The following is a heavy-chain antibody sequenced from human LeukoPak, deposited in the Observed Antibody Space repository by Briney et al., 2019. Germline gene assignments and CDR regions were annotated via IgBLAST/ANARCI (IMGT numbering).Heavy chain of an antibody. Sequence: GGSLRLCCAASGFTFSSYAMSWVRQAPGKGLEWVSVISGSGGSTYYADSVKGRFTISRDNSKNTLYLQMNSLRAEDTAVYYCAREETDIVVVPAAPYFDYWGQGTLVTVSS. CDR3: AREETDIVVVPAAPYFDY. CDR2: ISGSGGST. D-gene: IGHD2-2*01. V-gene: IGHV3-23*01. J-gene: IGHJ4*02. CDR1: GFTFSSYA.